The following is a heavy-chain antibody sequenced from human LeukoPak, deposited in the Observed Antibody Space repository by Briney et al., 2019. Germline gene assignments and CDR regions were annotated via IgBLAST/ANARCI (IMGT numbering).Heavy chain of an antibody. V-gene: IGHV4-59*01. J-gene: IGHJ4*02. Sequence: SETLSLTCTVSGGSISLYSWNWIRQPPGKGLEWIGYIYYSGSTNYNPSLKSRVTISVDTSKNQFSLKLSSVTAADTAVYYCARLSSGQQWLEGSFDYWGQGTLVTVSS. CDR2: IYYSGST. CDR1: GGSISLYS. D-gene: IGHD6-19*01. CDR3: ARLSSGQQWLEGSFDY.